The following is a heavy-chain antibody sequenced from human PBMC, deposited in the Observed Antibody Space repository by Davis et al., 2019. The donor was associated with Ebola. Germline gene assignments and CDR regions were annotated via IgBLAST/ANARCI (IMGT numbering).Heavy chain of an antibody. CDR1: GFTFDDYA. D-gene: IGHD3-3*01. V-gene: IGHV3-9*01. CDR2: ISWNSGSI. Sequence: SLKISCAASGFTFDDYAMHWVRQAPGKGLEWVSGISWNSGSIGYADSVKGRFTISRDNSKNTLYLQMNSLRAEDTAVYYCAKGSVTIFGVAPDYYGMDVWGKGTTVTVSS. J-gene: IGHJ6*04. CDR3: AKGSVTIFGVAPDYYGMDV.